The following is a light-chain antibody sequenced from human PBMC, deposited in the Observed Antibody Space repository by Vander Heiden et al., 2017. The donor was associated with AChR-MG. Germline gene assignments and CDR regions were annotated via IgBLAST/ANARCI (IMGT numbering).Light chain of an antibody. V-gene: IGKV2-28*01. CDR2: LGS. CDR1: QSLLHSNGYNY. J-gene: IGKJ5*01. Sequence: DIVMTQSPLSLPVTPGEPASISCRSSQSLLHSNGYNYLDWYLQRPGQSPQLLIYLGSNRASGVPDRFSGSGSGTDFTLKISRVEAEDVGVYYCMQALQTPLTFAYGTRLGI. CDR3: MQALQTPLT.